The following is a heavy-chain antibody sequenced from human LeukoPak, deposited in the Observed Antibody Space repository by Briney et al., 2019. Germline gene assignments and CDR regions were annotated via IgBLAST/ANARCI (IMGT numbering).Heavy chain of an antibody. CDR2: ISTYNGDT. J-gene: IGHJ4*02. D-gene: IGHD5-18*01. Sequence: ASVTVSCKASGYTFTSYGISWVRQAPGQGLEWMGWISTYNGDTKYAQKFQDRVTMTTDTSTSTAYLEMRRLRFDDTAVYFCARERDTALAPYLDYWGQGTLLTVSS. CDR1: GYTFTSYG. CDR3: ARERDTALAPYLDY. V-gene: IGHV1-18*01.